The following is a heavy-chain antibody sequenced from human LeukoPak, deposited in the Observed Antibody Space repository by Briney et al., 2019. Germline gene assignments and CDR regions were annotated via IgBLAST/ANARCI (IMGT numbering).Heavy chain of an antibody. J-gene: IGHJ4*02. CDR3: AKDAVAPGSGGDYFDY. Sequence: PGGSLRLSCAASGFTFSSNAMSWVRQAPGKGLEWVSVITGNTGSTYYADSVKGRFTISRDTSNNTLSLQMNSLRAEDTAVYYCAKDAVAPGSGGDYFDYWGQGTLVTVSS. CDR1: GFTFSSNA. CDR2: ITGNTGST. D-gene: IGHD3-10*01. V-gene: IGHV3-23*01.